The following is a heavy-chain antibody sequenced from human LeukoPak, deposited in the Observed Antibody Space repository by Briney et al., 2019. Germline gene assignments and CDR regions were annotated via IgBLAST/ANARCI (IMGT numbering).Heavy chain of an antibody. D-gene: IGHD3-22*01. CDR1: GFTFSSYG. V-gene: IGHV3-30*03. Sequence: GRSLRLSCAASGFTFSSYGMHWVRQAPGKGLEWVAVISYDGSNKYYADSVKGRFTISRDNSKNTLYLQMNSLRAEDTAVYYCARDNSSGYFRHYNWFDPWGQGTLVTVSS. J-gene: IGHJ5*02. CDR3: ARDNSSGYFRHYNWFDP. CDR2: ISYDGSNK.